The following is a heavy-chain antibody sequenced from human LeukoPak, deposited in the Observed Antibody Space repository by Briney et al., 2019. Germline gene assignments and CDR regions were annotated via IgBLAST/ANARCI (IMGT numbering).Heavy chain of an antibody. Sequence: GGSLRLSCAASGFTFSSYSMNWVRQAPGTGLEWVSSISSSSSYKYYAGSVMGRFTIFRDNAKKSLYLQMNSLRADDTAVYYCASGMANDWFDPWGQGTQVTVSS. D-gene: IGHD5-24*01. CDR3: ASGMANDWFDP. V-gene: IGHV3-21*01. CDR1: GFTFSSYS. J-gene: IGHJ5*02. CDR2: ISSSSSYK.